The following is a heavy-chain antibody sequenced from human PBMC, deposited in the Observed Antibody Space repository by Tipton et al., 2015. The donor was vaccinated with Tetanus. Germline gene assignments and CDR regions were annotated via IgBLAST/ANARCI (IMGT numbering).Heavy chain of an antibody. J-gene: IGHJ4*02. Sequence: TLSLTCTVSGGSISSGDYYWSWIRQPPGEGLEWIGYIYHSGTTYYNPSLKSRVTISLDTSKNQFSLNLRSVTAADTAVYYCANAWRQWLVPTFDYWGQGILVTVSS. D-gene: IGHD6-19*01. CDR2: IYHSGTT. CDR1: GGSISSGDYY. V-gene: IGHV4-30-4*01. CDR3: ANAWRQWLVPTFDY.